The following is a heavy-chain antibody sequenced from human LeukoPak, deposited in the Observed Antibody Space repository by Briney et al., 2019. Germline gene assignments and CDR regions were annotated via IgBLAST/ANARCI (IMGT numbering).Heavy chain of an antibody. CDR1: GYTFTSYG. J-gene: IGHJ4*02. D-gene: IGHD6-13*01. V-gene: IGHV1-18*01. CDR2: ISAYNGNT. Sequence: ASVKVSCKASGYTFTSYGISWVRQAPGQGLEWMGWISAYNGNTNYAQKLQGRVTMTTDTSTSTAYMELRSLRSDDTAVYYCVGYSSSWEEPDFDYWGQGTLVTVSS. CDR3: VGYSSSWEEPDFDY.